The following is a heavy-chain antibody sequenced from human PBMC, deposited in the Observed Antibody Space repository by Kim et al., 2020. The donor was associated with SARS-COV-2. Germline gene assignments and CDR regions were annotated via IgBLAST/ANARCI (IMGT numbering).Heavy chain of an antibody. V-gene: IGHV3-33*05. J-gene: IGHJ6*02. CDR3: ARISDGSGIYSRFYYYAMDV. CDR2: ISYDGTKK. Sequence: GGSLRLSCAASGFIFSNYGMHWVRQAPGKGLEWVAVISYDGTKKYYANSVKGRFTISRDNSKNTLNLQMNSLRAEETAFYYCARISDGSGIYSRFYYYAMDVWGQGTTVTVSS. D-gene: IGHD3-10*01. CDR1: GFIFSNYG.